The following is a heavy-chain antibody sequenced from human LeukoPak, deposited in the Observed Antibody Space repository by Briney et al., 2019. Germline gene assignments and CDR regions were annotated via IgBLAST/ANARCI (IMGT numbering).Heavy chain of an antibody. CDR2: IYSSGST. V-gene: IGHV4-4*07. CDR3: ARSESYYGSGSYATNYYYYYMDV. Sequence: PSETLSLTCSVSGGSISSFYWSWIRQPAGKGLEWIGRIYSSGSTNYNPSLKSRVTMSVDTSKNQFSLNLNSVTAADTAVYYCARSESYYGSGSYATNYYYYYMDVWGKGTTVTISS. J-gene: IGHJ6*03. D-gene: IGHD3-10*01. CDR1: GGSISSFY.